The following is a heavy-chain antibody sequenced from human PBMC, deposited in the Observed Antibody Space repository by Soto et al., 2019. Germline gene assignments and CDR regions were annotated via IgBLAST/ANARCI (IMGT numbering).Heavy chain of an antibody. Sequence: QVQLVESGGGVVQPGRSLRLSCAASGFTFRRYGMHWVRQAPGKGLEWVAVIWFDGSNRFYADSVKGRFTISRDTSNNTLYLQMDGLGAEDAGVYYCARAVEGGFDYWGQGTLVTVSS. CDR1: GFTFRRYG. J-gene: IGHJ4*02. D-gene: IGHD6-19*01. CDR3: ARAVEGGFDY. CDR2: IWFDGSNR. V-gene: IGHV3-33*01.